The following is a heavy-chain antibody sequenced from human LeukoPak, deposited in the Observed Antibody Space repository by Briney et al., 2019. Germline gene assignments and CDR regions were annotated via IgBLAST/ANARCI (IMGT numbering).Heavy chain of an antibody. Sequence: GGSLRLSCAASGFTFSNYYMSWVRQAPGKGLEWVANIKQDGSDKSYVDSVKGRFTISRDNAENSLYLQMNSLRAEDTAVYFCARDREVGATIHDYWGQGTLVTVSS. J-gene: IGHJ4*02. CDR3: ARDREVGATIHDY. CDR1: GFTFSNYY. CDR2: IKQDGSDK. V-gene: IGHV3-7*01. D-gene: IGHD1-26*01.